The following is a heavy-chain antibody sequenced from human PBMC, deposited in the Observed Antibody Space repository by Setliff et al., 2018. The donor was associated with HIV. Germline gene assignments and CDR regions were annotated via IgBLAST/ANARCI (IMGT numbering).Heavy chain of an antibody. CDR1: GGSISSYY. V-gene: IGHV4-4*07. CDR2: IYASGST. D-gene: IGHD6-19*01. Sequence: PSETLSLTCTVSGGSISSYYWSWIRRPAGKGLEWIGRIYASGSTNYNPSLNSRVTISVDTSKNHFSLKLSSVTAADTAVYYCARSLLPSITVAGTIGYWGQGSLVTVSS. J-gene: IGHJ4*02. CDR3: ARSLLPSITVAGTIGY.